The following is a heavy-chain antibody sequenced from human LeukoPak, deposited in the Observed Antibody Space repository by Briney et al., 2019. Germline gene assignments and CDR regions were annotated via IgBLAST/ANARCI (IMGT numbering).Heavy chain of an antibody. V-gene: IGHV4-31*03. Sequence: KPSETLSLTCTVSGGFISSGGYYWSWIRQHPGKGLEWIGYIYYSGSTYYNPSLKSRVTISVDTSKNQFSLKLSSVTAADTAVYYCAREGGGSGSYLFDYWGQGTLVTVSS. CDR3: AREGGGSGSYLFDY. CDR2: IYYSGST. J-gene: IGHJ4*02. CDR1: GGFISSGGYY. D-gene: IGHD3-10*01.